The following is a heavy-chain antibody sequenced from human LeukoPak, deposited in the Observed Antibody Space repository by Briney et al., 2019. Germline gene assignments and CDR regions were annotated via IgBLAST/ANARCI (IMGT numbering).Heavy chain of an antibody. J-gene: IGHJ4*02. CDR1: RSSISSYY. CDR2: MSFSGST. V-gene: IGHV4-59*01. D-gene: IGHD2-2*01. CDR3: ASGVGYCSSTSCSSVFDS. Sequence: PSETLSLTCTVSRSSISSYYWSWIRQPPGKGLEWIGYMSFSGSTNYNPSLKSRVTMSVDTSKNQLSLKLSSVTAADTAVFYCASGVGYCSSTSCSSVFDSWGQGTLVTVSS.